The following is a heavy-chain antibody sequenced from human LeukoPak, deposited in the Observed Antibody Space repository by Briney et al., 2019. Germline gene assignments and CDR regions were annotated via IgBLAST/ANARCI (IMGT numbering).Heavy chain of an antibody. CDR3: ARVGSGEQTEDAFDI. D-gene: IGHD1/OR15-1a*01. Sequence: SQTLSLTCAVSGVSISSGGYFWSWIRQPPGKGLGWIGYIDHSGSTYYNPSLKSRVTISVARSKNQFSLKLSSVTAADTAVYYCARVGSGEQTEDAFDIWGQGTMVTVSS. CDR1: GVSISSGGYF. CDR2: IDHSGST. J-gene: IGHJ3*02. V-gene: IGHV4-30-2*01.